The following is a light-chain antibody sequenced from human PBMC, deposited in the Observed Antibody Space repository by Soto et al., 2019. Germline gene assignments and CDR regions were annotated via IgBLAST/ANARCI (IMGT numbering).Light chain of an antibody. CDR3: CSYAGSSTWV. J-gene: IGLJ3*02. Sequence: QSVLTQPASVSGSPGQSITISCTGTSSDVGSYNLVSWYQQHPGKAPKLMIYEGSKRPSGVSNRFSGSKSGNTASLTISGXXXXXXXXXYCCSYAGSSTWVFGGGTKLT. V-gene: IGLV2-23*01. CDR2: EGS. CDR1: SSDVGSYNL.